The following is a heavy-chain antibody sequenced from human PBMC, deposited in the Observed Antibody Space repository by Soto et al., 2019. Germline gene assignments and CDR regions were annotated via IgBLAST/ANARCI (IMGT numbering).Heavy chain of an antibody. Sequence: PGGSLRLSCAASGFTFSSYAMSWVRQAPGKGLERVSVICVSGVSTYYADSVKGRFTISRDNSKNTLFLQMNSLRAEDTALYYCAKVLGPRLPTDAFDIWGQGTMVTVSS. J-gene: IGHJ3*02. V-gene: IGHV3-23*01. D-gene: IGHD4-17*01. CDR2: ICVSGVST. CDR3: AKVLGPRLPTDAFDI. CDR1: GFTFSSYA.